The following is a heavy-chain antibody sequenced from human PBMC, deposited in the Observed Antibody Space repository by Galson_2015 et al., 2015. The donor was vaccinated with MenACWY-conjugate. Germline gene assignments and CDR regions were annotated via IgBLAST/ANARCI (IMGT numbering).Heavy chain of an antibody. CDR3: VEGLTG. D-gene: IGHD1-20*01. CDR2: ISRSSDSI. V-gene: IGHV3-21*04. CDR1: GFTFSAYT. Sequence: SLRLSCAASGFTFSAYTMNWVRQAPGKGLEWISSISRSSDSIHYAGSFKGRFTIARDNTKNSLFLQMNSLRAEDTAMYYCVEGLTGWGQGTLVTVSS. J-gene: IGHJ4*02.